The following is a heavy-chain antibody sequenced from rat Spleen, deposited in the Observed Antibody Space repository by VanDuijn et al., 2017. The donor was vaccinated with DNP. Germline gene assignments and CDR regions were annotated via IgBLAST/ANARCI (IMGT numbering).Heavy chain of an antibody. CDR3: ARQGSYYGYGWFAY. CDR2: ISPSGGRT. V-gene: IGHV5-25*01. J-gene: IGHJ3*01. CDR1: GFTFSNYD. Sequence: EVQLVESGGGLVQPGRSLKLSCAASGFTFSNYDMAWVRQAPTKGLEWVASISPSGGRTYYRDSVKGRFTISRDNAKSTLYLQMDSLRSEDTATYYCARQGSYYGYGWFAYWGQGTLVTVSS. D-gene: IGHD1-7*01.